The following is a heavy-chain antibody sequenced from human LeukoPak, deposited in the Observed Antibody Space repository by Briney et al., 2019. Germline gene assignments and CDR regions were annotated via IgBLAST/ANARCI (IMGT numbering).Heavy chain of an antibody. CDR2: ISGSGGST. CDR1: GFPFSSYA. D-gene: IGHD2/OR15-2a*01. J-gene: IGHJ4*02. V-gene: IGHV3-23*01. CDR3: AKRRMKPPYYFDY. Sequence: PGGSLRLSCAASGFPFSSYAMGWVRPAPGKGLGWVSAISGSGGSTYYADSVKGRFTISRDNSKNTLYLQMNSLRAEDTAVYYCAKRRMKPPYYFDYWGQGTLVTVSS.